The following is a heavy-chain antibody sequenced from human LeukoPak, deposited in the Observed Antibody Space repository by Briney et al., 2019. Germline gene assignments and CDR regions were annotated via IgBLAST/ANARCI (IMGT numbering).Heavy chain of an antibody. D-gene: IGHD2-2*01. V-gene: IGHV1-8*01. Sequence: AAVRVSFKASGYTFTIYDINWVRQAPGQGVEWMGWMNPNRGNTGYAQKFQGRVTMTRNTSISTAYMELSSLRSEDTAVYYCARKLGYCSSTSCSNWFDPWGQGTLVTVSS. J-gene: IGHJ5*02. CDR3: ARKLGYCSSTSCSNWFDP. CDR2: MNPNRGNT. CDR1: GYTFTIYD.